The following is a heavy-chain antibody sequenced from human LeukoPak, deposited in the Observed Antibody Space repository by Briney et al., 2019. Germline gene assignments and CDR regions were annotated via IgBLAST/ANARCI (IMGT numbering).Heavy chain of an antibody. CDR3: ARSFQMTTVSPGY. CDR2: MNPNSGNT. Sequence: ASVKVSCKASGYTFTSYDINWVRQATGQGLEWMGWMNPNSGNTGYAQKFQGRVTITRNTSISTAYMELSSLRSEDTAVYYCARSFQMTTVSPGYWGQGTLVTVSS. J-gene: IGHJ4*02. D-gene: IGHD4-17*01. CDR1: GYTFTSYD. V-gene: IGHV1-8*03.